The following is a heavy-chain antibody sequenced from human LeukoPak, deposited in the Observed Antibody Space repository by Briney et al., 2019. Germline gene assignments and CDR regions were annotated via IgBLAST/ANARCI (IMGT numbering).Heavy chain of an antibody. V-gene: IGHV3-66*01. J-gene: IGHJ4*02. D-gene: IGHD3-22*01. CDR1: GFTFSNYE. CDR3: AREEDTYYYDSSGY. CDR2: IYSGGST. Sequence: GGSLRLSCVASGFTFSNYEINWVRQAPGKGLEWVSVIYSGGSTYYADSVKGRFTISRDNSKNTLYLQMNSLRAEDTAVYYCAREEDTYYYDSSGYWGQGTLVTVSS.